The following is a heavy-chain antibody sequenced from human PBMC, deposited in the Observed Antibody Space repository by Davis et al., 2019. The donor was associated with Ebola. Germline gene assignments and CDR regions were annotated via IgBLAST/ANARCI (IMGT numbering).Heavy chain of an antibody. J-gene: IGHJ5*02. CDR2: IYYSGST. Sequence: MPSETLSLTCAVYGGSFSGYYWSWIRQPPGKGLEWIGYIYYSGSTNYKPSLKSRVTISVDTSKNQFSLKLSSVTAADTAVYYCARVPITMVQGVIRGLGFDPWGQGTLVTVSS. D-gene: IGHD3-10*01. CDR3: ARVPITMVQGVIRGLGFDP. CDR1: GGSFSGYY. V-gene: IGHV4-59*12.